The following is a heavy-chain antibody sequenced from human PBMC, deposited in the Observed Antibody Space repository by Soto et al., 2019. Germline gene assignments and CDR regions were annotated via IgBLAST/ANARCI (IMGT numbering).Heavy chain of an antibody. J-gene: IGHJ5*02. D-gene: IGHD1-26*01. Sequence: LSLTCAVSGYSISSGYYWGWIRQPPGKGLEWIGSIYHSGSTYYNPSLKSRVTISVDTSKNQFSLKLSSVTAADTAVYYCARDPIRIVGATTKGAGYNWFDPWGQGTLVTVSS. CDR3: ARDPIRIVGATTKGAGYNWFDP. CDR1: GYSISSGYY. V-gene: IGHV4-38-2*02. CDR2: IYHSGST.